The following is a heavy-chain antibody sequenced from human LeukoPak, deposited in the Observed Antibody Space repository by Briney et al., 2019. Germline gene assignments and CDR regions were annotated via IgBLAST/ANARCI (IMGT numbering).Heavy chain of an antibody. CDR1: GFTFSSYA. CDR2: ISYDGSNK. J-gene: IGHJ4*02. D-gene: IGHD6-13*01. Sequence: GGSLGLSCAASGFTFSSYAMHWVRQAPGKGLEWVAVISYDGSNKYYADSVKGRFTISRDNSKNTLYLQMNSLRAEDTAVYYCAKAVYIAAAGTLFDYWGQGTLVTVSS. V-gene: IGHV3-30*04. CDR3: AKAVYIAAAGTLFDY.